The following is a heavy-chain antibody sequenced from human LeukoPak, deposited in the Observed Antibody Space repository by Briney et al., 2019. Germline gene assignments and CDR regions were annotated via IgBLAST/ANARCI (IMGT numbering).Heavy chain of an antibody. J-gene: IGHJ4*02. D-gene: IGHD6-13*01. CDR1: GGSFSGYY. CDR2: INHSGST. Sequence: SETLSLTCAVYGGSFSGYYWSWIRQPPGKGLEWIGEINHSGSTNDNPSLKSRVTISVDTSKNQFSLKLSSVTAADTAVYYCARDWGYSSSWPAFDYWGQGTLVTVPS. CDR3: ARDWGYSSSWPAFDY. V-gene: IGHV4-34*01.